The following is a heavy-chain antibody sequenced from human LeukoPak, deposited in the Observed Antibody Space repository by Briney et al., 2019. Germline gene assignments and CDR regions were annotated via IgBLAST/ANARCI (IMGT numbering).Heavy chain of an antibody. D-gene: IGHD2-2*01. V-gene: IGHV4-30-2*01. Sequence: SQTLSLTCAVSGGSISSGGYSWSWIRQPPGKGLEWIGYIYHSGSTYYNPSLKSRVTISVDRSKNQFSLKLSSVTAADTAVYYCARAPDGYCSSTRCSEGYFDLWGRGTLVTVSS. CDR3: ARAPDGYCSSTRCSEGYFDL. CDR2: IYHSGST. J-gene: IGHJ2*01. CDR1: GGSISSGGYS.